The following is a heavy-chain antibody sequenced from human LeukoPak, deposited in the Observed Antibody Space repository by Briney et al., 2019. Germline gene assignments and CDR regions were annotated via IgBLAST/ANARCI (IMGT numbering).Heavy chain of an antibody. CDR2: IYHDGNT. D-gene: IGHD6-13*01. Sequence: SETLSLTCAVSGASLSSHGYSWSWIRQPPGKGLEFIGYIYHDGNTYYNPSLNSRVSISVDTSKNQFSLKLSSVTAADTAVYYCATGYSSIRSRDYWGQGTLVTVSS. CDR3: ATGYSSIRSRDY. J-gene: IGHJ4*02. CDR1: GASLSSHGYS. V-gene: IGHV4-30-2*01.